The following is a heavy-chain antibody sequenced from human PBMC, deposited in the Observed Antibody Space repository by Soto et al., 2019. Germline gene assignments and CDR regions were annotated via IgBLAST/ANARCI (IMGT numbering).Heavy chain of an antibody. Sequence: QVQLVQSGAEVKKPGASVKVYCKASGYTFTSYGISWVRQAPGQGLEWMGWISAYNGNTNYAQKLQGRVTMTTDTSTSTAYMELRSLRSDDTALYYCARGRITIFGVVIPSVDYWGQGTLVTVSS. D-gene: IGHD3-3*01. V-gene: IGHV1-18*01. CDR1: GYTFTSYG. CDR2: ISAYNGNT. J-gene: IGHJ4*02. CDR3: ARGRITIFGVVIPSVDY.